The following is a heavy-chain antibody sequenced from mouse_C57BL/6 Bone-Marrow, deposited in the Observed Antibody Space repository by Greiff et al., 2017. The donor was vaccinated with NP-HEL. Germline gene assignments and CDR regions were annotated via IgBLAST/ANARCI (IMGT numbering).Heavy chain of an antibody. CDR3: AKYYYGRSGYFDV. J-gene: IGHJ1*03. D-gene: IGHD1-1*01. CDR1: GFNIKNTY. Sequence: VQLKQSVAELVRPGASVKLSCTASGFNIKNTYMHWVKQRPEQGLEWVGRIDPANGNTKYAPKFQGQATITADTASNTAYLQLSSLTSEDSAIYYCAKYYYGRSGYFDVWGTGTTVTVSS. V-gene: IGHV14-3*01. CDR2: IDPANGNT.